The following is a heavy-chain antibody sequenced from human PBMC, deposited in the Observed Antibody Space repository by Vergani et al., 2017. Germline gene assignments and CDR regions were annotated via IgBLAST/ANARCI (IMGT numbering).Heavy chain of an antibody. J-gene: IGHJ5*02. CDR1: GFTSAGYA. Sequence: EVQLEESGGGLVLPGRSLRLSCVASGFTSAGYAMHWVRQAPGKGLEGVSGLSWNSNSIGYADSVKGRFTISRDNAKNSLYLQMNSLRAEDTALYYCAKDLGTSSGGGWFDPWGQGTLVTVSS. D-gene: IGHD6-6*01. CDR2: LSWNSNSI. V-gene: IGHV3-9*02. CDR3: AKDLGTSSGGGWFDP.